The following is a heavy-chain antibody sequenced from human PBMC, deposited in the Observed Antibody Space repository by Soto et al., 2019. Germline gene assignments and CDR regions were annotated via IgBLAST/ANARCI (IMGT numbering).Heavy chain of an antibody. CDR1: GYTFTSYA. V-gene: IGHV1-3*01. J-gene: IGHJ6*02. Sequence: ASVKVSCKASGYTFTSYAMHWVRQAPGQRLEWMGWINAGNGNTKYSQKFQGRVTITRDTSASTAYMELSSLRSEDTAVYYCARELGNIITFGGVIVILQGYGMDVWGQGTTVTVSS. D-gene: IGHD3-16*02. CDR2: INAGNGNT. CDR3: ARELGNIITFGGVIVILQGYGMDV.